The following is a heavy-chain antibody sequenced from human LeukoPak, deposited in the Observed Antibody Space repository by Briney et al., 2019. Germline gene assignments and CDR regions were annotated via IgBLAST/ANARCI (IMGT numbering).Heavy chain of an antibody. J-gene: IGHJ4*02. D-gene: IGHD2-2*02. V-gene: IGHV4-31*03. CDR3: ARGLYFDY. CDR2: IYYSGST. CDR1: GDSIGSTGYY. Sequence: SQTLSLTCTVSGDSIGSTGYYWSCIRQHPGKGLEWIVYIYYSGSTSYNPSLKSRVIISVDTSKNQLSLKLSSVTAADTAVYYCARGLYFDYWGQGILVTVSS.